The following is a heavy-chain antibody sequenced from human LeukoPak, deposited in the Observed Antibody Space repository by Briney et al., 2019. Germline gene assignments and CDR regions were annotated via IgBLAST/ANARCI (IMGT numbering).Heavy chain of an antibody. J-gene: IGHJ3*02. V-gene: IGHV4-61*02. Sequence: PSETLSLTCTVSGGSISSGSYYRSWIRQPAGKGLEWIGRVYTSGSTNYNPSLKSRVTISVDTSKNQFSLKLSSVTAADTAVYHCARDHTSDLYDILTGYYVTLAFDIWGQGTMVTVSS. CDR1: GGSISSGSYY. CDR3: ARDHTSDLYDILTGYYVTLAFDI. CDR2: VYTSGST. D-gene: IGHD3-9*01.